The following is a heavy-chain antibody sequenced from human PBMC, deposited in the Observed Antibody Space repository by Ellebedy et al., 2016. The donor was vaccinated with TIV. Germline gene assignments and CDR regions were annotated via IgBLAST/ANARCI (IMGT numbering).Heavy chain of an antibody. CDR3: ARQFDQPAR. CDR2: INSDGRTI. V-gene: IGHV3-74*01. D-gene: IGHD3-9*01. Sequence: GESLKISCAASGFTFSSYWMHWVRQTPGKGLEWVSRINSDGRTINYADSVRGRFTISRDNAKNTVFLEMNSLRVDDKAVYYCARQFDQPARWGQGTLVTVSS. CDR1: GFTFSSYW. J-gene: IGHJ4*02.